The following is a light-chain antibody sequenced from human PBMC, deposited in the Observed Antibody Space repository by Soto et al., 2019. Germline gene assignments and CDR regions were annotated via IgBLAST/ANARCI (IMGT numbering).Light chain of an antibody. Sequence: EIVMTQSPATLSVSPGERATLSCRASQTVSSNLAWYQQKPGQAPRLLIYGASTRATGVPARFSGSGSATEFTLTISSLQSEDFAVYYRQQYNSWPPWTFGQGTKVEIK. V-gene: IGKV3-15*01. CDR2: GAS. J-gene: IGKJ1*01. CDR3: QQYNSWPPWT. CDR1: QTVSSN.